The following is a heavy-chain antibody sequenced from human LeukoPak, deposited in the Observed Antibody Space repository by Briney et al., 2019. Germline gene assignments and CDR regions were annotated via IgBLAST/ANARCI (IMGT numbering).Heavy chain of an antibody. V-gene: IGHV1-2*02. Sequence: AAVKVSCKASGYTFTDYYMHWVRQAPGQGLEWMGWINPSSGGTNYAQKFQGRVTVTRDTSISTAYMDLSRLRSDDTAVYYCARAGVWDYSDSSGYHNAAFDIWGQGTMVTVSS. J-gene: IGHJ3*02. CDR2: INPSSGGT. CDR1: GYTFTDYY. CDR3: ARAGVWDYSDSSGYHNAAFDI. D-gene: IGHD3-22*01.